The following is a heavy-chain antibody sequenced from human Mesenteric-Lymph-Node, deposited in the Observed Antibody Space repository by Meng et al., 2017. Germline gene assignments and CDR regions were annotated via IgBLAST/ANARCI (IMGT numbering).Heavy chain of an antibody. J-gene: IGHJ6*02. Sequence: GESLKISCAASGFTFSSYPMHWVRQAPGKAPVCVARIGREGSGTIYADSVKGRFTISRDNAKNSLYLQMNSLRAEDTAVYYCARDGAGLTGTTDPYYYYGMDVWGQGTTVTVSS. V-gene: IGHV3-74*01. D-gene: IGHD3-9*01. CDR1: GFTFSSYP. CDR2: IGREGSGT. CDR3: ARDGAGLTGTTDPYYYYGMDV.